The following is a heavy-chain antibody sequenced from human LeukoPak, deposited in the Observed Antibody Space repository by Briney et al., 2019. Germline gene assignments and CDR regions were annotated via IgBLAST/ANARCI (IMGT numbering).Heavy chain of an antibody. CDR2: IWYDGSNK. CDR3: ARDPTYYYDSSRYYGMDV. V-gene: IGHV3-33*01. D-gene: IGHD3-22*01. J-gene: IGHJ6*02. CDR1: GFTFSSYG. Sequence: GGSLRLSCAASGFTFSSYGMHWVRQAPGKGLEWVAVIWYDGSNKYYADSVKGRFTISRDNSKNTLYLQMNSLRAEDTAVYYCARDPTYYYDSSRYYGMDVWGQGTTVTVSS.